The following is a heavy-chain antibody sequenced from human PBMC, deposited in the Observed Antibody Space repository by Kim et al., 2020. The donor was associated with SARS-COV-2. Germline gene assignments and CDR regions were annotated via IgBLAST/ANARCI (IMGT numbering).Heavy chain of an antibody. D-gene: IGHD3-10*01. CDR1: GFTFSDAW. V-gene: IGHV3-15*05. CDR3: TRGRVRTRGRNYGWGGTRDY. CDR2: INSETHGGTA. Sequence: GGSLRLSCAGSGFTFSDAWMTWVRQAPGKGLEWIGRINSETHGGTAAYAVSGKDRFVISRDESKYTLYMQMNALKLEDTALYYCTRGRVRTRGRNYGWGGTRDYWGQGTPVPVSS. J-gene: IGHJ4*02.